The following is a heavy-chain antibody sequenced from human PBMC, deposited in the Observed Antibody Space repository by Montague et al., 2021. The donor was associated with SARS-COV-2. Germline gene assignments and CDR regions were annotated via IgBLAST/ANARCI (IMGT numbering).Heavy chain of an antibody. Sequence: SETLSLTCTVSGGSISSYYWSWIRQPAGKGLEWIGRFYTTGSTNYNPSLKSRVTMSVDTSKNQFSLRLSSVIASDTAVHYCAVEVKYFFDNWGQGFLVSVSS. CDR2: FYTTGST. CDR1: GGSISSYY. V-gene: IGHV4-4*07. J-gene: IGHJ4*02. CDR3: AVEVKYFFDN. D-gene: IGHD3-22*01.